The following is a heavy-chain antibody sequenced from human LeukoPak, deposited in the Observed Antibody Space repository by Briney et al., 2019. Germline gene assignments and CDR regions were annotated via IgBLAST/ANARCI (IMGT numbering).Heavy chain of an antibody. V-gene: IGHV3-23*01. Sequence: QPGGSLRLSCAASGFTFSTYAMYWVRQAPGKGLEWVAAVIDNGGNTYYTDSVKGRFTISRDNSKNTLFLQMNSLRGEDTAVYYCAKGSSQYYFEYWGQGTLVTVSS. J-gene: IGHJ4*02. D-gene: IGHD6-19*01. CDR2: VIDNGGNT. CDR3: AKGSSQYYFEY. CDR1: GFTFSTYA.